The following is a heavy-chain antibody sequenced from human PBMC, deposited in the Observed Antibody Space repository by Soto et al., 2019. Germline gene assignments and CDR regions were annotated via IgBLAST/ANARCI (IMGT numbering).Heavy chain of an antibody. V-gene: IGHV3-23*01. Sequence: PGGSLRLSCAAPGFSFNSYAMSWVRQAPGKGLEWVSAISGSGGSTYYADSVKGRFTISRDNSKNTLYLQMNSLRAEDTAVYYCAKASRLDSYYYYIWGSYPPRYFDYWGQGTLVTVSS. CDR2: ISGSGGST. D-gene: IGHD3-16*02. CDR1: GFSFNSYA. CDR3: AKASRLDSYYYYIWGSYPPRYFDY. J-gene: IGHJ4*02.